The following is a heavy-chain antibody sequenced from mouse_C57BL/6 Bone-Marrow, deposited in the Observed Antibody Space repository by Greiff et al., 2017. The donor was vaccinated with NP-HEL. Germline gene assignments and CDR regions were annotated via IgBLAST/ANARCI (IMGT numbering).Heavy chain of an antibody. CDR1: GYAFTNYL. V-gene: IGHV1-54*01. CDR2: INPGSGGT. J-gene: IGHJ3*01. CDR3: ARSRGKGTWFAY. D-gene: IGHD1-3*01. Sequence: QVQLKESGAELVRPGTSVKVSCKASGYAFTNYLIEWVKQRPGQGLEWIGVINPGSGGTNYNEKFKGKATLTADKSSSTAYMQLSSLTSEDSAVYFCARSRGKGTWFAYWGQGTLVTVSA.